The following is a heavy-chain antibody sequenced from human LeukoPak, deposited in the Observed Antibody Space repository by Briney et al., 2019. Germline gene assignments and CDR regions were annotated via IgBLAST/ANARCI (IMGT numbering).Heavy chain of an antibody. CDR1: GYTFSSNA. V-gene: IGHV7-4-1*02. Sequence: ASVKVSCKASGYTFSSNAINWVRQAPAQGLEWMGWIDTNTGNPTYAQGLTGRFVFSLDTSVSTAYLQINSLKAEDTGEYFCARGYDSSGFFSDWGQGTLVTVSS. J-gene: IGHJ4*02. D-gene: IGHD3-22*01. CDR2: IDTNTGNP. CDR3: ARGYDSSGFFSD.